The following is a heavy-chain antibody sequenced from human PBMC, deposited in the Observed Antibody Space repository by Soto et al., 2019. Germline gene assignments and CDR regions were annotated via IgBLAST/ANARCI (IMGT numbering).Heavy chain of an antibody. CDR3: ARGPPSSSVYYYSGVDV. CDR2: IWFDGNNK. Sequence: PGGSLRLSCAVSGFPFRNYGRQWVRQAPGKGLEWVTLIWFDGNNKYYTDSVKGRFTISRDDSKNTLYLQMDSLRAEDTAVYYCARGPPSSSVYYYSGVDVWGQGTTVTVYS. D-gene: IGHD6-6*01. V-gene: IGHV3-33*01. J-gene: IGHJ6*02. CDR1: GFPFRNYG.